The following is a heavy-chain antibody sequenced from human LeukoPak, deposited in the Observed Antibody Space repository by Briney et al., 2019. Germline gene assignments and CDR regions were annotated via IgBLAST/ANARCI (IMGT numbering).Heavy chain of an antibody. CDR2: ISAYNGNT. J-gene: IGHJ3*02. D-gene: IGHD3-16*02. CDR3: ARGNIMITFGGVIADAFDI. V-gene: IGHV1-18*01. Sequence: ASVKVSCKASGYTFTSYGISWVRQAPRQGLEWMGWISAYNGNTNYAQKLQGRVTMTTDTSTSTAYMELRSLRSDDTAVYYCARGNIMITFGGVIADAFDIWGRGTMVTVSS. CDR1: GYTFTSYG.